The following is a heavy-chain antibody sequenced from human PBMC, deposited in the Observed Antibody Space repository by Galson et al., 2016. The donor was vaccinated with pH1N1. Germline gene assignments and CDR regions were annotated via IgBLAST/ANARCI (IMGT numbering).Heavy chain of an antibody. V-gene: IGHV3-48*03. CDR1: DFTFSSYE. Sequence: SLRLSCAASDFTFSSYEMSWVRQAPGKGLEWVAYISSSGSAIYYTDSVEGRFTISRENAGNSLFLQMISLRAEDTAVYYCARDTSGHAPRPYGAFDIWGQGTMVTVSS. J-gene: IGHJ3*02. CDR2: ISSSGSAI. CDR3: ARDTSGHAPRPYGAFDI. D-gene: IGHD3-10*01.